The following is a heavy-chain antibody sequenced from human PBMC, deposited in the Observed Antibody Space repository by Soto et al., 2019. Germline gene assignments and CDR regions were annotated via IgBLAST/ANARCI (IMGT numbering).Heavy chain of an antibody. CDR1: GVSISGSRYY. CDR2: IYYSGSA. Sequence: SETLSLTCTVSGVSISGSRYYWGWIRQPPGRGLEWIGNIYYSGSAYYTPALKSRVTLSVDTSKNQFSLNLNSVTAADTAVYYCARGGIPPSGYGIAYAMDVWGQGTTVTVSS. D-gene: IGHD1-26*01. J-gene: IGHJ6*02. V-gene: IGHV4-39*01. CDR3: ARGGIPPSGYGIAYAMDV.